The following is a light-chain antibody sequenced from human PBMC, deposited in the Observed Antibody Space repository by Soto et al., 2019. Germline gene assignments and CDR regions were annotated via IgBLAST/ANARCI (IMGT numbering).Light chain of an antibody. J-gene: IGKJ1*01. Sequence: DIQMTQSPSSVSASVGDRVTITCRASQGISRWLVWYQQKPGRAPKLLIDAASSLQSGVPSRFSGSGSGTDFTLTISSLQPEDFATYYCQQSDSFPWTFGQGTKVEIK. V-gene: IGKV1-12*01. CDR3: QQSDSFPWT. CDR2: AAS. CDR1: QGISRW.